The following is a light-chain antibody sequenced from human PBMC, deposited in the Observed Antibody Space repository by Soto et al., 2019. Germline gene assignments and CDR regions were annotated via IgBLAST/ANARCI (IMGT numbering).Light chain of an antibody. J-gene: IGLJ2*01. Sequence: QSVLTQSPSTSGTPGQRVSISCSGSNSNTVPNTVNWYQQLPRAAPNLLIYNNNQRPSGVPDRLSGSKSGTSASLAISGLQSEDEADYYCAAWDDSLNGHVVFGGGTKVTVL. V-gene: IGLV1-44*01. CDR2: NNN. CDR1: NSNTVPNT. CDR3: AAWDDSLNGHVV.